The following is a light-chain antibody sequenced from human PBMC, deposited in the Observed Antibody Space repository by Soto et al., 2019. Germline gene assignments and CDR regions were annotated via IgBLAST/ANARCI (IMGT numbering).Light chain of an antibody. CDR2: AAS. CDR1: QGISNY. CDR3: QRYISAPFT. Sequence: DIQMTQSPASLSASVGDRVTITCRATQGISNYLAWYQQKPGKVPKLLIYAASTLQPGVPSRFSGSGSGTDFTLTLIILQPEDVATYYCQRYISAPFTFGTGTNVHIK. J-gene: IGKJ3*01. V-gene: IGKV1-27*01.